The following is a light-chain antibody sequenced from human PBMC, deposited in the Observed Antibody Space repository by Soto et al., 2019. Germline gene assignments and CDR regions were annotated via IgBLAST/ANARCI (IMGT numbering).Light chain of an antibody. J-gene: IGKJ5*01. CDR2: AAS. V-gene: IGKV1-12*01. CDR3: QQANSFPIT. CDR1: QGISSW. Sequence: DIQRTQSPSYVSASVPDSVPITCRASQGISSWLAWYQKKKGKAPNIXIYAASSLQSGVPSRFSGSESGTDVTLTISSLQAEDCAIYFCQQANSFPITFGQGTRLEI.